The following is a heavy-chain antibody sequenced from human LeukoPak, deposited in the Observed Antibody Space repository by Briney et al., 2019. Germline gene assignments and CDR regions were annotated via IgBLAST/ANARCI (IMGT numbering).Heavy chain of an antibody. CDR3: AKDAARVDYYYYGMDV. CDR2: ISGSGGST. Sequence: PGGSLRLSCAASGFTFSSYAMSWVRQAPGKGLERVSAISGSGGSTYYADSVKGRFTISRDNSKNTLYLQMNSLRAEDTAVYYCAKDAARVDYYYYGMDVWGQGTTVTVSS. CDR1: GFTFSSYA. J-gene: IGHJ6*02. V-gene: IGHV3-23*01. D-gene: IGHD6-13*01.